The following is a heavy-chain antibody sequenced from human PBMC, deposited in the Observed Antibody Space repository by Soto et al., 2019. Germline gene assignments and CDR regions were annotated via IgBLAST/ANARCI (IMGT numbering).Heavy chain of an antibody. J-gene: IGHJ4*02. CDR2: IYSGGYT. D-gene: IGHD3-10*01. CDR1: GFTVSNNY. V-gene: IGHV3-53*01. CDR3: ATTPGGGGY. Sequence: EVQLVESGGGLIQPGGSLRLSCAVSGFTVSNNYMSWVRQAPGKGLEGVSVIYSGGYTAYGDSVKGRFTISRDNSKTTRYLQVKRLRADDPAGYCWATTPGGGGYWGQGTLVTVSS.